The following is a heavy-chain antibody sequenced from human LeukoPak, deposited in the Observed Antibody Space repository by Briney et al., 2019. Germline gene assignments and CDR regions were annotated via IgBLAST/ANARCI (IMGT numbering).Heavy chain of an antibody. J-gene: IGHJ6*04. CDR3: AKGVTGYCSSTSCYSMDV. CDR2: ISGSGGST. V-gene: IGHV3-23*01. D-gene: IGHD2-2*01. CDR1: GFTFSSYA. Sequence: GGSLRLSCAASGFTFSSYAMSWVRQAPGKGLEWVSAISGSGGSTYYAGSVKGRFTISRDNSKNTLYLQMNSLRAEDTAVYYCAKGVTGYCSSTSCYSMDVWGKGTTVTVSS.